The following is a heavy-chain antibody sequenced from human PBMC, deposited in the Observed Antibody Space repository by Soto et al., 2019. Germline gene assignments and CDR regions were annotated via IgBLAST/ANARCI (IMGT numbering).Heavy chain of an antibody. CDR2: ISAYNGNT. CDR3: GREYYYVSGPGY. J-gene: IGHJ4*02. CDR1: GYTFSSYG. D-gene: IGHD3-10*01. Sequence: ASVKVSCKASGYTFSSYGISCVRQAPGQGLEWMGWISAYNGNTNYAQKLQGRVTMTTDTSTSTAYMELRSLRSDDTAVYYCGREYYYVSGPGYGVQETRVTVS. V-gene: IGHV1-18*01.